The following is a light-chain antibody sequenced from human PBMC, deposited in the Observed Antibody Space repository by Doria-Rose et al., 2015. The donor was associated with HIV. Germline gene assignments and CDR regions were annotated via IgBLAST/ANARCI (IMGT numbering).Light chain of an antibody. J-gene: IGKJ1*01. CDR3: QQTYSSPPWT. CDR1: QTVSTY. CDR2: AAS. V-gene: IGKV1-39*01. Sequence: DIQMTQSPSSVSTSIGDRVTITCRASQTVSTYLNWFQQEPGKAPKLLIYAASRLQSGVPSRFSGSGSGTDFTLTISGLQPGDFATYYCQQTYSSPPWTFGQGTKIEMK.